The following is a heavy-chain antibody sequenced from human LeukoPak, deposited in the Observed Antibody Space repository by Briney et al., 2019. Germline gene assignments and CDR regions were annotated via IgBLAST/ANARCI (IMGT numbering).Heavy chain of an antibody. CDR1: GGSISSGGYY. J-gene: IGHJ6*02. CDR2: IYYSGST. CDR3: AREVCYYDSSESYYYYGMDV. D-gene: IGHD3-22*01. Sequence: PSQTLSLTCTVSGGSISSGGYYWSWIRQHPGKGLEWFGYIYYSGSTYYNPSLKSRVTISVDTSKNQFSLKLSSVTAADTAVYYCAREVCYYDSSESYYYYGMDVWGQGTTVTVSS. V-gene: IGHV4-31*03.